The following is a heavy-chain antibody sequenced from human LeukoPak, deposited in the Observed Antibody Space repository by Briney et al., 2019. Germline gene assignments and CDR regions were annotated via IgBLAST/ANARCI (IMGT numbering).Heavy chain of an antibody. CDR1: GYTLTELS. CDR3: ARSPGDCSGGSCYMRSYYYMDV. V-gene: IGHV1-24*01. CDR2: FDPEDGET. Sequence: ASVKVSCKVSGYTLTELSMHWVRQAPGKGLEWMGGFDPEDGETIYAQKLQGRVTMTTDTSTSTAYMELRSLRSDDTAVYYCARSPGDCSGGSCYMRSYYYMDVWGKGTTVTVSS. D-gene: IGHD2-15*01. J-gene: IGHJ6*03.